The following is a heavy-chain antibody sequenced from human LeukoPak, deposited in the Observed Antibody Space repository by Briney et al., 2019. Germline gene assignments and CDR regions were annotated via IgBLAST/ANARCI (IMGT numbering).Heavy chain of an antibody. V-gene: IGHV3-30*18. CDR1: GFTFSSYG. J-gene: IGHJ4*02. Sequence: HAGGSLRPSCAASGFTFSSYGMHWVRQAPGKGLEWVAVISYDGSNKYYADSVKGRFTISRDNSKNTLYLQMNSLRAEDTAVYYCAKDVRDGYNWSDYWGQGTLVTVSS. CDR3: AKDVRDGYNWSDY. CDR2: ISYDGSNK. D-gene: IGHD5-24*01.